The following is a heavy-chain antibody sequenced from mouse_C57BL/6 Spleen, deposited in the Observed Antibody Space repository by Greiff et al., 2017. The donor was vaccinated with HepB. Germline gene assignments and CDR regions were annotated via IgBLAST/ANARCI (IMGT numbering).Heavy chain of an antibody. V-gene: IGHV1-64*01. CDR2: IHPNSGST. Sequence: VQLQQPGAELVKPGASVKLSCKASGYTFTSYWMHWVKQRPGQGLEWIGMIHPNSGSTNYNEKFKSKATLTVDKSSSTAYMQLSSLTSEDSAVYYCARYRRDGWYAMDYWGQGTSVTVSS. J-gene: IGHJ4*01. CDR1: GYTFTSYW. D-gene: IGHD1-1*01. CDR3: ARYRRDGWYAMDY.